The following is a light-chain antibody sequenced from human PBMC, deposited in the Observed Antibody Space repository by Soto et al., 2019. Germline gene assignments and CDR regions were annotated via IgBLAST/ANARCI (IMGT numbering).Light chain of an antibody. CDR2: AAA. J-gene: IGKJ4*01. Sequence: PFTPTPSPPSSSLGEKETNTFRASQGISNYLAWYQKKPGKALKLLIYAAATLQSGVPSRFSGSGSGTDFTLTISSLQLEDFATYYCQQLNSYPALTFGGGTKVDIK. CDR1: QGISNY. CDR3: QQLNSYPALT. V-gene: IGKV1-9*01.